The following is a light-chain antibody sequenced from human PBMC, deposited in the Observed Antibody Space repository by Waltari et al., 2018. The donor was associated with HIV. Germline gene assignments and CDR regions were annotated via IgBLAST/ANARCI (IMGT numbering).Light chain of an antibody. J-gene: IGLJ1*01. CDR1: SSDDGGYHY. CDR3: SSYTSSNTPCV. CDR2: EVS. Sequence: QSALTQPASVSGSPGQSITISCTGTSSDDGGYHYVSWYQQHPGKAPKLIIYEVSNRPSGVSNRFSDSKSGNTASLTISGLQAEDEADYYCSSYTSSNTPCVFGTGTKVTVL. V-gene: IGLV2-14*01.